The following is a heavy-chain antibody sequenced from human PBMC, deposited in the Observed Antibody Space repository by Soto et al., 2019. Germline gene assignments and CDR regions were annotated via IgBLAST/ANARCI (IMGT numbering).Heavy chain of an antibody. D-gene: IGHD3-16*01. CDR1: GGSINSYF. J-gene: IGHJ1*01. CDR2: IYHTGST. Sequence: PSETLSLTCTVSGGSINSYFWSWIRQPPGKRLEWIAYIYHTGSTSYNPSLKSRVTISVDTFRNQFSLKLSSVTAADTAVYYCASVYHWGQGTLVTVSS. V-gene: IGHV4-59*08. CDR3: ASVYH.